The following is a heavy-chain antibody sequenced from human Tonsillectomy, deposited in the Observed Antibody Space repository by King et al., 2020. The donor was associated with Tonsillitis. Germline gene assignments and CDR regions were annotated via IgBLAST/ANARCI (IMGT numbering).Heavy chain of an antibody. D-gene: IGHD1-26*01. CDR2: MYYSGTI. Sequence: QLQESGPGVVKPSETLSLTYTVSVASISSGDHFWAWIRQPPGKGLEWIGYMYYSGTIFYNPSLKSRITISGGTSENRFSLKLTSVTAADTAVYFCARYVSGSFDYWGQGALVIVSS. CDR1: VASISSGDHF. V-gene: IGHV4-39*02. CDR3: ARYVSGSFDY. J-gene: IGHJ4*02.